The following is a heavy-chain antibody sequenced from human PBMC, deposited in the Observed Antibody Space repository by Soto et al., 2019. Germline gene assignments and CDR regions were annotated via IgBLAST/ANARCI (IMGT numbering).Heavy chain of an antibody. D-gene: IGHD3-22*01. V-gene: IGHV1-24*01. J-gene: IGHJ4*02. CDR1: GYSLTELS. CDR3: GRWAEGIVVVITHFDY. CDR2: FDPEDGET. Sequence: ASVKVSCKVSGYSLTELSMHWVRQAPGKGLEWMGGFDPEDGETIYAQKFQGRVTMTRDTSISTAYMELSRLRSDDTAVYYCGRWAEGIVVVITHFDYWGQGTLVTVSS.